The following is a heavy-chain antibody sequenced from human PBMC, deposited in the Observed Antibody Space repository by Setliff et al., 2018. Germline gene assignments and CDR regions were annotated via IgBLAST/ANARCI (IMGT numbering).Heavy chain of an antibody. CDR3: ARPLEESFGGVRDSDAFDV. CDR2: IYTRGST. V-gene: IGHV4-4*08. CDR1: GGSISSYY. D-gene: IGHD3-16*01. Sequence: LSLTCSVSGGSISSYYWSWIRQPPGKGLEWIGYIYTRGSTNYNPSLQSRVTISVDTAKKQFSLRVNSVTATDTAVYYCARPLEESFGGVRDSDAFDVWGQGTMVTVSS. J-gene: IGHJ3*01.